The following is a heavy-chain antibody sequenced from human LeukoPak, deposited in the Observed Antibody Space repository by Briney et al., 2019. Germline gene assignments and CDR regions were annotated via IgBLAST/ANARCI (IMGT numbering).Heavy chain of an antibody. J-gene: IGHJ4*02. Sequence: SETLSLTCTVPGGSISSYYWSWIRQPAGKGLEWIGRIYTSGGTTYNPSLKSRVTMSVDKSKNQLSLKLSSVTAADTAMYYCARDRPVGDYYGSGSYSLDYWGQGTLVTVSS. D-gene: IGHD3-10*01. V-gene: IGHV4-4*07. CDR3: ARDRPVGDYYGSGSYSLDY. CDR2: IYTSGGT. CDR1: GGSISSYY.